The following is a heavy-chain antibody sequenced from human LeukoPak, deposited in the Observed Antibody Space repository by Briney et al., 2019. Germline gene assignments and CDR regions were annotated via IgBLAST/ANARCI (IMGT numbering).Heavy chain of an antibody. CDR1: GYSFTSYW. CDR3: ARAYDSSGYYFYY. J-gene: IGHJ4*02. D-gene: IGHD3-22*01. V-gene: IGHV5-51*01. CDR2: IYPGDSDT. Sequence: GESLKISCKGSGYSFTSYWIGWVRQMPGKSLEWMGIIYPGDSDTRYSPSFQGQVTISADKSISTAYLQWSSLKASDTAMYYCARAYDSSGYYFYYWGQGTLVTVSS.